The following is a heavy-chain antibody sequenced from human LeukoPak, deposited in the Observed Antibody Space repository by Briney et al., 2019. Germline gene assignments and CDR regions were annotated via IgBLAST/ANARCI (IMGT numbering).Heavy chain of an antibody. Sequence: GGSLRLSCAASGFTFSSYGMHWVRQAPGKGLEWVAFIRYDGSNKYYADSVKGRFTISRDNSKNTLYLQMNSLRAEDTAVYYCAKLLTGGYNSGQNYYWGQGILVTVSS. CDR3: AKLLTGGYNSGQNYY. CDR1: GFTFSSYG. V-gene: IGHV3-30*02. J-gene: IGHJ4*02. D-gene: IGHD5-18*01. CDR2: IRYDGSNK.